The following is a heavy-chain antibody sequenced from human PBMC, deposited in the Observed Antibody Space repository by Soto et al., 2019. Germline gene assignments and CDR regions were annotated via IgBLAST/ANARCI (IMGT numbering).Heavy chain of an antibody. J-gene: IGHJ4*02. D-gene: IGHD6-13*01. Sequence: QVQLVQSGAEVKKPGSSVKVSCKASGGTFSSYAISWVRQAPGQGLEWMGGIIPIYGTANYAQNFEGRVTITADESTSTAYMELSSLRSEDTAVYYCARDVIAAAGTAGWGQGTLVTVSS. CDR1: GGTFSSYA. CDR3: ARDVIAAAGTAG. CDR2: IIPIYGTA. V-gene: IGHV1-69*12.